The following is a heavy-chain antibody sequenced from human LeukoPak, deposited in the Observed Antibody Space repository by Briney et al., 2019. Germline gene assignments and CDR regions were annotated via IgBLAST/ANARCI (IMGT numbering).Heavy chain of an antibody. J-gene: IGHJ5*02. CDR2: IIPILGIA. CDR3: ARDVNDYGDYWFDP. D-gene: IGHD4-17*01. CDR1: GGTFSSYA. V-gene: IGHV1-69*04. Sequence: GASVKVSCKASGGTFSSYAISWVRQAPGQGLEWMGRIIPILGIANYAQKFQGRVTITADKSTSTAYMELSSLRSEDTAVYYCARDVNDYGDYWFDPWGQGTLVTVSS.